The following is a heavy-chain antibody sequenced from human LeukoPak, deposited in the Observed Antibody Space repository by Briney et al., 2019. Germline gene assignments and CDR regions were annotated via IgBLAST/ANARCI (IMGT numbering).Heavy chain of an antibody. D-gene: IGHD3-9*01. CDR2: ISGSGGST. CDR1: GFTFSSYA. CDR3: AKGSPYYDILTGYQYYYYYYYMDV. Sequence: PGGSLRLSCAASGFTFSSYAMSWVRQAPGKGLEWVSAISGSGGSTYYADSVKGRFTISRDNSKNTLYLQMNSLRAEDTAVYYCAKGSPYYDILTGYQYYYYYYYMDVWGKGTTVTISS. V-gene: IGHV3-23*01. J-gene: IGHJ6*03.